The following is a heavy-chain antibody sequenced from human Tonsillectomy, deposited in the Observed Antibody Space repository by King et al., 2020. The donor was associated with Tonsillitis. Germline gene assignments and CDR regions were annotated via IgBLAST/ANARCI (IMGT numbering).Heavy chain of an antibody. V-gene: IGHV1-69*04. J-gene: IGHJ3*02. D-gene: IGHD3-3*01. CDR2: IIPILGIA. Sequence: VQLVQSGAEVKKPGSSVKVSCKASGGTFSSYAISWVRQAPGQGLEWMGRIIPILGIANYAQKFQGRVTITADKSTSTAYMELSSLRSEDTAVYYCARDQQGYGFWSGYYTGPFDIWGQGTMVTVSS. CDR3: ARDQQGYGFWSGYYTGPFDI. CDR1: GGTFSSYA.